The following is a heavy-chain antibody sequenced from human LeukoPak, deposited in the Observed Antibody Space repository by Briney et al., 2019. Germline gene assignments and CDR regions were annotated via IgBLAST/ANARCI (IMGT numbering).Heavy chain of an antibody. J-gene: IGHJ3*02. CDR1: EFTFSTYG. CDR3: ARDIKGQYQDAFDI. Sequence: GGSLRLSCAASEFTFSTYGMSWVRRAPGKGLEWVSAVSSTGGTTYYADSVKGRFTISRDNSKNTLFLQMNSLRAEDTAVYYCARDIKGQYQDAFDIWGQGTMVTVSS. D-gene: IGHD2-2*01. V-gene: IGHV3-23*01. CDR2: VSSTGGTT.